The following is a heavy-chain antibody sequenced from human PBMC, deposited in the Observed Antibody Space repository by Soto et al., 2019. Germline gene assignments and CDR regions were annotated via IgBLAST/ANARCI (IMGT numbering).Heavy chain of an antibody. D-gene: IGHD3-10*02. Sequence: PGGSLRLSCSASGFTFSNYSMSWVRQAPGKGLEWVSDIKDDGGGRYYADSVKRRFTISRDNANNSLYLQMNSLRVEDTPVYYCAGDDRGPANFRGQGTLVTASS. CDR3: AGDDRGPANF. V-gene: IGHV3-23*01. J-gene: IGHJ4*02. CDR1: GFTFSNYS. CDR2: IKDDGGGR.